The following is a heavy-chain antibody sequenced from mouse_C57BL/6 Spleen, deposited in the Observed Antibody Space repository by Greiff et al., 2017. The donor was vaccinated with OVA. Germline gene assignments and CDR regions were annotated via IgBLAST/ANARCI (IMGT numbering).Heavy chain of an antibody. CDR3: ARSYYYGSSPDYFDY. CDR2: IDPSDSYT. Sequence: VQLQQPGAELVRPGTSVKLSCKASGYTFTSYWMHWVKQRPGQGLEWIGVIDPSDSYTNYNQKFKGKATLTVDTSSSTAYMQLSSLTSEDSAVYYCARSYYYGSSPDYFDYWGQGTTLTVSS. V-gene: IGHV1-59*01. D-gene: IGHD1-1*01. CDR1: GYTFTSYW. J-gene: IGHJ2*01.